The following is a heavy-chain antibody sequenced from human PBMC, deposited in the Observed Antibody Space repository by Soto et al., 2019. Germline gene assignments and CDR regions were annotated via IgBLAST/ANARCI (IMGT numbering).Heavy chain of an antibody. Sequence: QVQLVESGGGVVQPGRSLRLSCAASGFTFSSYAMHWVRQATGKGLEWVAVISYDGSNKYYADSVKGRFTISRDNSKNTLYLQMNSLRAEDTAVYYCARVPSSSGRAHFDYWGHGTLVTVSS. J-gene: IGHJ4*01. CDR3: ARVPSSSGRAHFDY. CDR1: GFTFSSYA. CDR2: ISYDGSNK. D-gene: IGHD2-15*01. V-gene: IGHV3-30-3*01.